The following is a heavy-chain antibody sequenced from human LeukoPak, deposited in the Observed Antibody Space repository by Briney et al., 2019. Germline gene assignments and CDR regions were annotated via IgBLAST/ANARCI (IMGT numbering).Heavy chain of an antibody. CDR1: GFTFSSYS. D-gene: IGHD3-3*01. V-gene: IGHV3-48*01. CDR2: ISSSSSTI. J-gene: IGHJ4*02. CDR3: ARDNPLLRFLD. Sequence: GGSLRLSCAASGFTFSSYSMNWVRQAPGKGLEWVSYISSSSSTIYYADSVKGRFTISRDNAKNSLYLQMNSLRAEDTAVYYCARDNPLLRFLDWGQGTLVTVSS.